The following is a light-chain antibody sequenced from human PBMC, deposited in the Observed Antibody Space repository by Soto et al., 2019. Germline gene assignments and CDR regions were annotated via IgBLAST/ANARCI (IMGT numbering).Light chain of an antibody. V-gene: IGLV1-40*01. CDR1: SSNIGAGYE. Sequence: QSVLTQPPSVSGAPGQRVTISCTGSSSNIGAGYEVHWYQQLPGTAPKLLIYANNNRPSGVPDRFSGSKSGTSASLAITGLQAEDEADYYCQSYDSSLSIHVVFGGATQLTVL. CDR2: ANN. J-gene: IGLJ2*01. CDR3: QSYDSSLSIHVV.